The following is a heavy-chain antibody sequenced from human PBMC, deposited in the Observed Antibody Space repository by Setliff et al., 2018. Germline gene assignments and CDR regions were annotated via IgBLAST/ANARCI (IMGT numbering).Heavy chain of an antibody. Sequence: GGSLRLSCVVSGFSFSRHWMSWVRQAPGKGLEWVADIKQDGSTKDYVDSVKGRFTISRDNAKNTLYLQMDSLRAEDTAIYYCATAISGWFNYWGQGALVTVSS. D-gene: IGHD6-19*01. CDR2: IKQDGSTK. CDR1: GFSFSRHW. V-gene: IGHV3-7*01. J-gene: IGHJ4*02. CDR3: ATAISGWFNY.